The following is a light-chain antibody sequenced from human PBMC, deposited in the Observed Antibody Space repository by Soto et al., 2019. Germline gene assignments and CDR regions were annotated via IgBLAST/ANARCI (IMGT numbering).Light chain of an antibody. V-gene: IGLV2-14*01. Sequence: QSALTQPASVSGSPGQSITISCTGTSSDVGGYNYVSWYQQHPGKVPKLMIYDVSNRPSGVSNRFSGSKSGNTASLTISGLQAEDEADYYCISYTSSSTLYVFGTGTKLTVL. CDR2: DVS. J-gene: IGLJ1*01. CDR1: SSDVGGYNY. CDR3: ISYTSSSTLYV.